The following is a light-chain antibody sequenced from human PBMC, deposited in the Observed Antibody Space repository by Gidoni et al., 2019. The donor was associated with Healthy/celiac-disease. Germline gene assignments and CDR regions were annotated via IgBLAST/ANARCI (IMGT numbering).Light chain of an antibody. V-gene: IGKV3-20*01. CDR2: GAS. J-gene: IGKJ4*01. CDR3: PQYGSSPPVT. Sequence: ESVLTQSPGTLSLSPGERATLSCRASQSVSSSSLAWYQQKPGQAPRLLIYGASSRATGIPDRFSGSGSVTDFTLTISRLEPDDFAVYYCPQYGSSPPVTFGGGTKVEIK. CDR1: QSVSSSS.